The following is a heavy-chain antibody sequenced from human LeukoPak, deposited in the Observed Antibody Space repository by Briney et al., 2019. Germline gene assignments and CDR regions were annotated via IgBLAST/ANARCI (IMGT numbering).Heavy chain of an antibody. J-gene: IGHJ4*02. CDR3: ARELGWLQLYYFDY. CDR2: IYYSGST. Sequence: SETVSLTCTVSGGSISSSSYYWGWIRQPPGKGLEWIGSIYYSGSTYYNPSLKSRVTISVDTSKNQFSLKLSSVTAADTAVYYCARELGWLQLYYFDYWGQGTLVTVSS. V-gene: IGHV4-39*07. D-gene: IGHD5-24*01. CDR1: GGSISSSSYY.